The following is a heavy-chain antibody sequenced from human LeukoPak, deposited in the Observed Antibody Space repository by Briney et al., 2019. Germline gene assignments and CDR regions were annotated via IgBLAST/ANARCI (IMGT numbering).Heavy chain of an antibody. D-gene: IGHD5-12*01. CDR3: AKDKYGYENLYYFDY. CDR1: GFTFSSYG. J-gene: IGHJ4*02. V-gene: IGHV3-30*18. Sequence: GGSLRLSCAASGFTFSSYGMHWVRQAPGKGLEWVAVISYDGSNKYYADSVKGRFTISRDNSKNTLYLQMNSLRAEDTAGYYCAKDKYGYENLYYFDYWGQGTLVTVSS. CDR2: ISYDGSNK.